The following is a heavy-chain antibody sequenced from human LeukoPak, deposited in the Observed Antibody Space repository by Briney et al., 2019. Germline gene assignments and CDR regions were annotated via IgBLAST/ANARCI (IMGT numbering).Heavy chain of an antibody. Sequence: GGSLRLSCAASGFTFSSYAMSWVRQAPGKGLEWVSAISGSGGSTYYADSVQGRFTISRDNSKNMLYLQMNSLRAEDTALYYCASQKANFYDSSGDVWGQGTTVTVSS. D-gene: IGHD3-22*01. V-gene: IGHV3-23*01. J-gene: IGHJ6*02. CDR3: ASQKANFYDSSGDV. CDR2: ISGSGGST. CDR1: GFTFSSYA.